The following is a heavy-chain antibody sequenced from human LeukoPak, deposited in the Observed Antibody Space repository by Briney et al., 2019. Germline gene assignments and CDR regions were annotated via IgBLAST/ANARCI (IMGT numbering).Heavy chain of an antibody. V-gene: IGHV4-30-4*08. CDR1: GGSISSGDYY. Sequence: SQTLSLTCTVSGGSISSGDYYWSWIRQPPGKGLEWIGYIYYSGSTYYNPSLKSRVTISVDTSKNQFSLKLSSVTAADTAVYYRARASILTGYAKWGQGTLVTVSS. D-gene: IGHD3-9*01. CDR3: ARASILTGYAK. J-gene: IGHJ4*02. CDR2: IYYSGST.